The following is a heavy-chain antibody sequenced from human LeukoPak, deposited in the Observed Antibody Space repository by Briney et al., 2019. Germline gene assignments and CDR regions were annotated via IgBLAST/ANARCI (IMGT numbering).Heavy chain of an antibody. CDR2: ISGSGGST. V-gene: IGHV3-23*01. CDR1: GFTFSSYG. J-gene: IGHJ4*02. Sequence: GGSLRLSCAASGFTFSSYGMSWVRQAPGKGLEWVSAISGSGGSTYYADSVKGRFTISRDNSKNTLYLQVNSLRAEDTAVYYCAKDRVPRGYSYGYSDYWGQGTLVTVSS. CDR3: AKDRVPRGYSYGYSDY. D-gene: IGHD5-18*01.